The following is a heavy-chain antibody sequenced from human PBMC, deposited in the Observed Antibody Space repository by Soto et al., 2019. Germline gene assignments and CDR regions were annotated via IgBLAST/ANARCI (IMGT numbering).Heavy chain of an antibody. CDR3: ARGGGQQLAHFNY. Sequence: EVQLVESGGGLVQPGGSLRLSCAASGFTFSGYWMHWVRQAPGKGLVWVSRINSDGSSTSYADSVKGRFTISRDNAKNTLYRQMNSLRAEDTAVYYCARGGGQQLAHFNYWGQGTLVTVSS. V-gene: IGHV3-74*01. CDR2: INSDGSST. D-gene: IGHD6-13*01. J-gene: IGHJ4*02. CDR1: GFTFSGYW.